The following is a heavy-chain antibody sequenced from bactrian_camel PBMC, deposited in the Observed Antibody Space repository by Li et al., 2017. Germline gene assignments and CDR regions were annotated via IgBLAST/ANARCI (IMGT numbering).Heavy chain of an antibody. D-gene: IGHD1*01. CDR2: IFSDGST. Sequence: HVQLVESGGGSVQAGGSLKLSCAASGYSTFCMGWFRQAPGNEREGVAVIFSDGSTRYADSVKGRFTISKDNAQNALLLQMNSLKVEDTPMYYCAVGPRSAGYCRLETPPREAAGWWGQGTQVTVS. J-gene: IGHJ6*01. V-gene: IGHV3S53*01. CDR3: AVGPRSAGYCRLETPPREAAGW. CDR1: GYSTFC.